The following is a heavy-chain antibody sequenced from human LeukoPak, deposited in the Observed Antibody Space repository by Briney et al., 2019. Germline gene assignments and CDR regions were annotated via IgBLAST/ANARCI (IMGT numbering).Heavy chain of an antibody. CDR1: GGSISSSIYY. CDR3: VLAPNSNWFDF. J-gene: IGHJ5*01. D-gene: IGHD2-8*01. Sequence: PSETLSLTCTVSGGSISSSIYYWGWIRQPPGKGLEWIGSIYYSGSTYYNPSLKSRVTISVDTSKNQFSLKLSSVTAADTAVYYCVLAPNSNWFDFWGQGTQVTVSS. CDR2: IYYSGST. V-gene: IGHV4-39*01.